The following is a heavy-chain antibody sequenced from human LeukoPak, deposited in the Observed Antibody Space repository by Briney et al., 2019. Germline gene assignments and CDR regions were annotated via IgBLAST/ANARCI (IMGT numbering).Heavy chain of an antibody. V-gene: IGHV4-4*09. CDR3: ARQSCSSTSCPHRNVFDI. J-gene: IGHJ3*02. CDR2: IYTSGST. D-gene: IGHD2-2*01. CDR1: GVTIIGYY. Sequence: SETLSLTCTVSGVTIIGYYWTWIRQPPGKGLEWIGYIYTSGSTNSNPCLKSRVTISVDMSKNQCSLQLSSVTAADTAVYYCARQSCSSTSCPHRNVFDIWGQGTMVTVSS.